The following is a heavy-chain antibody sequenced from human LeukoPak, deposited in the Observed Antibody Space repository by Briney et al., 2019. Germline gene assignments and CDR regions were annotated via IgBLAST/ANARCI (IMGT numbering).Heavy chain of an antibody. CDR3: ARARDYGDYVNWFDP. D-gene: IGHD4-17*01. Sequence: GGSLRLSCAASGFTFSSYWMHWVRQTPGKGLVLVSRINSDGSTTSYADSVKGRFTISRDNAKNTLYLQMSSLRAEDTAVYYCARARDYGDYVNWFDPWGQGTLVTVSS. CDR2: INSDGSTT. J-gene: IGHJ5*02. V-gene: IGHV3-74*01. CDR1: GFTFSSYW.